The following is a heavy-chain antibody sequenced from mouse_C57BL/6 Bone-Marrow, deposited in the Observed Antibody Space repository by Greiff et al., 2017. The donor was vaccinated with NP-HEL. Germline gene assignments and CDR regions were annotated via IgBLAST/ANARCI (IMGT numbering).Heavy chain of an antibody. Sequence: EVKLVESGGGLVQPGGSLKLSCAASGFTFSDYYMYWVRQTPEKRLEWVAYISNGGGSTYYPDTVKGRFTISRDNAKNTLYLQMSRLKSEDTAMYYCARLGYYGSRGYFDVWGTGTTVTVSS. CDR2: ISNGGGST. CDR3: ARLGYYGSRGYFDV. J-gene: IGHJ1*03. CDR1: GFTFSDYY. D-gene: IGHD1-1*01. V-gene: IGHV5-12*01.